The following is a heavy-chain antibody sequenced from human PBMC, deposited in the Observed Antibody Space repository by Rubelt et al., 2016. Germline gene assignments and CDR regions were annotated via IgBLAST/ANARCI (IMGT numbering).Heavy chain of an antibody. D-gene: IGHD6-19*01. V-gene: IGHV1-69*04. Sequence: QVQLVQSGAEVKKPGASVKVSCKASGYTFTSYGISWVRQAPGQGLEWMGRIIPILAIANYAQKFEDRVTITADRSTSTAYMELSRLRFEETALYYCARAAPGYSSGWYGVFDVWGQGTMVTVSS. J-gene: IGHJ3*01. CDR3: ARAAPGYSSGWYGVFDV. CDR2: IIPILAIA. CDR1: GYTFTSYG.